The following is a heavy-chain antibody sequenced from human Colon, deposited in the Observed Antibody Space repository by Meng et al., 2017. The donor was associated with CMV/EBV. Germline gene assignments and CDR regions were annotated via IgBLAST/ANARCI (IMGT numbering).Heavy chain of an antibody. CDR2: IMPTLGTA. D-gene: IGHD3-10*01. V-gene: IGHV1-69*08. Sequence: TFSSYSIHWARQAPGQGLECMGRIMPTLGTANLSEQFPGRVTFTADTTTSTGYMVLSSLTSDDTAVYSCGRGINMGISYYYGMDVWGQGTLVTVSS. J-gene: IGHJ6*02. CDR3: GRGINMGISYYYGMDV. CDR1: TFSSYS.